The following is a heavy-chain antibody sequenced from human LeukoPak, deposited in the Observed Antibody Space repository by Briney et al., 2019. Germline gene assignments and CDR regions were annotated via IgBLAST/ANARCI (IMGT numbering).Heavy chain of an antibody. Sequence: ASVKVSCKASGYTFTSYDINWVRQATGQGLEWMGWMNPNSGNTGYAQKFQGRVTITRNTSISTAYMELSSLRSEDTAVYYCARVIAVAGIFAFDIWGQGTMVTVSS. CDR3: ARVIAVAGIFAFDI. CDR2: MNPNSGNT. J-gene: IGHJ3*02. CDR1: GYTFTSYD. D-gene: IGHD6-19*01. V-gene: IGHV1-8*03.